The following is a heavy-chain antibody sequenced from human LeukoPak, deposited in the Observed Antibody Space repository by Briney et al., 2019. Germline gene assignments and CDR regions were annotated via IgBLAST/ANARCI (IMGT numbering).Heavy chain of an antibody. D-gene: IGHD5-12*01. CDR3: ARNENSGWGYFDY. J-gene: IGHJ4*02. Sequence: PGGSLRLSCAASGFTFNSYAMSWVRQAPGKGLEWVSVIGGSNGITFYVGSVKGRFTISRDNSKDTLYPQMNSLRAEDTAVYYCARNENSGWGYFDYWGQGTLVTVSS. CDR1: GFTFNSYA. CDR2: IGGSNGIT. V-gene: IGHV3-23*01.